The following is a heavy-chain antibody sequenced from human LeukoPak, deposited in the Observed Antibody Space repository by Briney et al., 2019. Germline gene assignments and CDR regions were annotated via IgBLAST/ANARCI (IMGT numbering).Heavy chain of an antibody. V-gene: IGHV3-74*01. CDR1: GFMFSNYW. CDR3: ARARAGSSSSFDY. Sequence: GGSLRLSCAASGFMFSNYWMHWVRQAPGKGLVWVSRINTDGSSISYADSVKGRFTISRDNAKNTLYLQMNSLRAEDTAVYYCARARAGSSSSFDYWGQGTLVTVSS. J-gene: IGHJ4*02. CDR2: INTDGSSI. D-gene: IGHD6-6*01.